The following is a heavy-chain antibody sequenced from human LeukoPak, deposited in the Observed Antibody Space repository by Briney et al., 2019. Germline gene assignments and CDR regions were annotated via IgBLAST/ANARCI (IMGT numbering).Heavy chain of an antibody. D-gene: IGHD6-19*01. CDR2: IGRSGNTT. J-gene: IGHJ4*02. V-gene: IGHV3-23*01. CDR3: AKRLMTASGWYSYDY. Sequence: GGSLRLSCAASGFTFSSHAMSWGRHRPGKGLEWVSVIGRSGNTTFYAASVKGRFTYSRGNSKNTLYLQMSSLGAEDTATYYCAKRLMTASGWYSYDYWGQGTLVTVSS. CDR1: GFTFSSHA.